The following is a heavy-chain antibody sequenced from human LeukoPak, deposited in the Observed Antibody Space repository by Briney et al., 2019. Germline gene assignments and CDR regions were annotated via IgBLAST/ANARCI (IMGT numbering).Heavy chain of an antibody. CDR2: IYHSGST. V-gene: IGHV4-30-2*01. CDR1: GGSISSGGYS. Sequence: SQTLSLTCAVSGGSISSGGYSWSWIRQPPGKGLEWNGYIYHSGSTYYNPSLKSRVTISVDRSKNQFSLKLSSVTAADTAVYYCARQYYYDSSGYYWGSFDYWGQGTLVTVSS. D-gene: IGHD3-22*01. CDR3: ARQYYYDSSGYYWGSFDY. J-gene: IGHJ4*02.